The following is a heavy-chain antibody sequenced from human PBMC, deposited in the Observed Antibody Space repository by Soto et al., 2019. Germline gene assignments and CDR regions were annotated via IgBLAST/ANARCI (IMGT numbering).Heavy chain of an antibody. V-gene: IGHV3-48*01. Sequence: HPGGSLRLSCVASGFTCSSYIMNWVCQAPGKGLEWVSYITSGYTMVYTDSVKGRFTISRDNAKSSLYLDMDSLSADDTAVYYCARSPDFRYAPHYYYAMDVWGQGTTVTVSS. J-gene: IGHJ6*02. CDR2: ITSGYTM. D-gene: IGHD3-9*01. CDR3: ARSPDFRYAPHYYYAMDV. CDR1: GFTCSSYI.